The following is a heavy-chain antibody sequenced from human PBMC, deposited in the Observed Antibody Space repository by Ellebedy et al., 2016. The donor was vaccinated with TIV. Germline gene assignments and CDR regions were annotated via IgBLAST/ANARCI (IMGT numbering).Heavy chain of an antibody. J-gene: IGHJ2*01. CDR2: IYYSGST. Sequence: SETLSLXXTVSGGSISSSIYYCGWIRQSPGKGLEWIGSIYYSGSTYYNPSLSSRVTISVDKSKNQFSLKLTSVTAADTAVYYCARAPPTYDSSGFYYLWYFDLWGRGTLVTVSS. V-gene: IGHV4-39*07. CDR3: ARAPPTYDSSGFYYLWYFDL. D-gene: IGHD3-22*01. CDR1: GGSISSSIYY.